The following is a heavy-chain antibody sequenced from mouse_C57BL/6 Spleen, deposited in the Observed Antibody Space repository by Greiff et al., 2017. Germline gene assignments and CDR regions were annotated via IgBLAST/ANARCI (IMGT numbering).Heavy chain of an antibody. CDR1: GYTFTSYW. Sequence: VQLQQPGAELVKPGASVKLSCKASGYTFTSYWMQWVKQRPGQGLEWIGEIDPSDSYTNYNQKFKGKATLTVDTSSSTAYMQLSSLTSEDSAVYYCARRVTTHSGGYWGQGTTLTVSS. D-gene: IGHD1-1*01. CDR3: ARRVTTHSGGY. CDR2: IDPSDSYT. J-gene: IGHJ2*01. V-gene: IGHV1-50*01.